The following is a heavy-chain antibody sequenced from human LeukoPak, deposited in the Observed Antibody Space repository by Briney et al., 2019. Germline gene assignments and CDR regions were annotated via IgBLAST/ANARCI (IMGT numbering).Heavy chain of an antibody. V-gene: IGHV4-30-2*01. CDR3: ARGSWLSYHFDY. CDR2: IYHGGST. CDR1: GGSIGSGGYS. Sequence: PSETLSLTCAVSGGSIGSGGYSWSWIRQPPGKGLEWIGYIYHGGSTYYNPSLKSRVTISVDRSKNQFSLKLSSVTAADTAVYYCARGSWLSYHFDYWGQGTLVTVSS. J-gene: IGHJ4*02. D-gene: IGHD3-22*01.